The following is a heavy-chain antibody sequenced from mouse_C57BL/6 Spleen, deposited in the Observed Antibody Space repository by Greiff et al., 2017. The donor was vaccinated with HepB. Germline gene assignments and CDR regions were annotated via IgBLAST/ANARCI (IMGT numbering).Heavy chain of an antibody. J-gene: IGHJ1*03. CDR2: INYDGSST. CDR1: GFTFSDYY. Sequence: EVQLVESEGGLVQPGSSMKLSCTASGFTFSDYYMAWVRQVPEKGLEWVANINYDGSSTYYLDSLKSRFIISRDNAKNILYLQMSSLKSEDTATYYCARDQNRTVGADWYFDVWGTGTTVTVSS. V-gene: IGHV5-16*01. D-gene: IGHD1-1*01. CDR3: ARDQNRTVGADWYFDV.